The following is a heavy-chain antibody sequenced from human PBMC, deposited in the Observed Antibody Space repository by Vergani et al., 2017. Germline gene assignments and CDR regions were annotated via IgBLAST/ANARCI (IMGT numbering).Heavy chain of an antibody. J-gene: IGHJ6*02. Sequence: EVQLVESGGGLVQPGGSLRLSCAASGFTFSSYSMNWVRQAPGKGLEWVSYISSSSSTIYYADSVKGRFTISRDNAKNSLYLQMNSLRAEDTAVYYCAKVFPDYYYGMDVWGQGTTVTVSS. CDR3: AKVFPDYYYGMDV. V-gene: IGHV3-48*01. CDR1: GFTFSSYS. CDR2: ISSSSSTI.